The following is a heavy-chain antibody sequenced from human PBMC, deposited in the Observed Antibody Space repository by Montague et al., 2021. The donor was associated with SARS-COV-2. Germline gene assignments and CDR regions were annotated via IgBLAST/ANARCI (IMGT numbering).Heavy chain of an antibody. CDR2: INSNGGT. D-gene: IGHD3-10*01. V-gene: IGHV4-59*11. CDR1: GGSISSHF. CDR3: ARATSVRGAGSWFDP. J-gene: IGHJ5*02. Sequence: SETLSLTCTVSGGSISSHFWSFIRQPPGKGLEWSGYINSNGGTNDNPSLRSRLTMSVETSKNQFSLQLRSMTPAATAVYFCARATSVRGAGSWFDPWGQGILVTVSS.